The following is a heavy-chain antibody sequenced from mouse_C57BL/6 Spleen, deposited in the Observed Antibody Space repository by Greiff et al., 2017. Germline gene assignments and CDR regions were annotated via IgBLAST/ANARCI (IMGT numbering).Heavy chain of an antibody. J-gene: IGHJ4*01. V-gene: IGHV5-9*01. CDR3: ARAGGYYGSNYAMDY. CDR1: GFTFSSYT. CDR2: ISGGGGNT. Sequence: EVQLVESGGGLVKPGGSLKLSCAASGFTFSSYTMSWVRQTPEKRLEWVATISGGGGNTYYPDSVKGRFTISRDNAKNTLYLQMSSLRSEDTALYYCARAGGYYGSNYAMDYWGQGTSVTVSS. D-gene: IGHD1-1*01.